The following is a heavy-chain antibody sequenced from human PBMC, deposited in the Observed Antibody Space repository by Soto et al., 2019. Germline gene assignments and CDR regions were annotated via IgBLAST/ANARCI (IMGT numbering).Heavy chain of an antibody. CDR1: GYTFTGYY. Sequence: ASVKVSCKASGYTFTGYYMHWVRQAPGQGLEWMGWINPNSGGTNYAQKFQGWVTMTRDTSISTAYMELSRLRSDDTAVYYCARVKYGDYYYFDYWGQGTLVTVSS. CDR3: ARVKYGDYYYFDY. J-gene: IGHJ4*02. D-gene: IGHD4-17*01. CDR2: INPNSGGT. V-gene: IGHV1-2*04.